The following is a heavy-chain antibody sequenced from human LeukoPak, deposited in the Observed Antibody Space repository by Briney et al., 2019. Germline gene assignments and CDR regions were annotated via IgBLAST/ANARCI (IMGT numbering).Heavy chain of an antibody. CDR1: GFTFSNFG. CDR3: AKQMAVDYFDY. J-gene: IGHJ4*02. Sequence: GGSLRLSCAASGFTFSNFGMHWVRQAPGKGLEWVAVISYDGKNEYYTDSVKGRFTISRGNAKNTLYLQMNSLRAEDTAVYYCAKQMAVDYFDYWGQGTLVTVSS. CDR2: ISYDGKNE. D-gene: IGHD5-24*01. V-gene: IGHV3-30*18.